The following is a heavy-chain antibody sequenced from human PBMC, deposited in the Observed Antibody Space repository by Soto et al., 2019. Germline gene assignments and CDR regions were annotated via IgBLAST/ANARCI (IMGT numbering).Heavy chain of an antibody. J-gene: IGHJ4*02. CDR1: GYTFTSYL. D-gene: IGHD6-19*01. V-gene: IGHV1-3*01. CDR3: TSLLYSSGWYVFDY. Sequence: QVQLVQSGAEVKKPGASVKVSCKASGYTFTSYLMHWVRQAPGQRLEWMGWINAGNGNKKYSQKFQGRVTITRDTSASTAYMELSSLRSDDTAVYYCTSLLYSSGWYVFDYWGQGTLVTVSS. CDR2: INAGNGNK.